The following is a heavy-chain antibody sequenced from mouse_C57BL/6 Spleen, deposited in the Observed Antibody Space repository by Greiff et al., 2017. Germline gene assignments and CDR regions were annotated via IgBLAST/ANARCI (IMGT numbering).Heavy chain of an antibody. V-gene: IGHV3-6*01. J-gene: IGHJ4*01. CDR1: GYSITSCYY. Sequence: DVQLQESGPGLVKPSQSLSLTCSVTGYSITSCYYWNWIRQFPGNKLEWMGYISYDGSNNYNPSLKNRISITRDTSKNQFFLKLNSVTPEDTATYYCASPGTAQAKYYYAMDYWGQGTSVTVSS. CDR3: ASPGTAQAKYYYAMDY. CDR2: ISYDGSN. D-gene: IGHD3-2*02.